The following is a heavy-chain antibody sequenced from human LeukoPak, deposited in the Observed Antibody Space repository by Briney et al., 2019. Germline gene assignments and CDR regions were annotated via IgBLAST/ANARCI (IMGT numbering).Heavy chain of an antibody. CDR2: IIPIFGTA. J-gene: IGHJ6*02. V-gene: IGHV1-69*13. Sequence: SVKVSCRASGGTFSSYAISWVRQAPGQGLEWMGGIIPIFGTANYAQKFQGRVTITADESTSTAYMELSSLRSEDTAVYYCATSAYGSGSYYTYYYYGMDVWGQGTTVTVSS. CDR1: GGTFSSYA. D-gene: IGHD3-10*01. CDR3: ATSAYGSGSYYTYYYYGMDV.